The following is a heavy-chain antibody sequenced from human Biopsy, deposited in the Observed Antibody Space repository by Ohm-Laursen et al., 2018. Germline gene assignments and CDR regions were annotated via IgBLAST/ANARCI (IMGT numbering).Heavy chain of an antibody. V-gene: IGHV1-8*01. J-gene: IGHJ4*02. CDR2: MTPKTGKT. CDR1: GYTFTDYD. CDR3: ARGGYDYDY. D-gene: IGHD5-12*01. Sequence: ATVKVSCKASGYTFTDYDINWVRQASGQGLEWVGWMTPKTGKTGYTQKLQGRLTMTRDTSTSTAYMELSSLRSEDTAIYYCARGGYDYDYWGQGTLVTVSS.